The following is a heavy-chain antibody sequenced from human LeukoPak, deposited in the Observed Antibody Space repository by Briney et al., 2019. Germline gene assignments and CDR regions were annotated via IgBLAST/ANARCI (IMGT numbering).Heavy chain of an antibody. CDR2: ISAYNGNT. V-gene: IGHV1-18*01. CDR1: GYTFTRYG. D-gene: IGHD3-22*01. Sequence: GPVKVSCKASGYTFTRYGISWVRQAPGQGLEWMGWISAYNGNTNYAQKLQGRVTMTTDTSTRTAYMELRSLRSDDTAVYYCARHYYYDSNGYYYDYWGQGTLVTVSS. CDR3: ARHYYYDSNGYYYDY. J-gene: IGHJ4*02.